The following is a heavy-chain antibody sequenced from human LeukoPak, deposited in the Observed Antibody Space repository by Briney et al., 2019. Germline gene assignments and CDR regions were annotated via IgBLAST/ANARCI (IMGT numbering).Heavy chain of an antibody. CDR2: ISAYNGNT. J-gene: IGHJ6*02. V-gene: IGHV1-18*01. CDR3: ARGSTSPPGMGYYYYGMDV. CDR1: GYTFTSYG. D-gene: IGHD6-6*01. Sequence: ASVTVSCTASGYTFTSYGISWVRQAPGQGLEWMGWISAYNGNTNYAQKLQGRVTVTTDTSTSTAYMELRSLRSDGTAVYYCARGSTSPPGMGYYYYGMDVWGQGTTVTVSS.